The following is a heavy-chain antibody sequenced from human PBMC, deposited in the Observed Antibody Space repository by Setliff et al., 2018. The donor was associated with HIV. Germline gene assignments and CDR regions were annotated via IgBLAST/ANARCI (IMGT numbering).Heavy chain of an antibody. V-gene: IGHV4-38-2*02. Sequence: SETLSLTCTVSGDLINNHNWNWIRQHPKKGLEWIGSIWHAGNTLYNPSLKSRVSISLDTSMEEFGLQLNSVTAADTAVYYCARAVNLTFDIWSLGTMVTVSS. CDR3: ARAVNLTFDI. J-gene: IGHJ3*02. CDR1: GDLINNHN. CDR2: IWHAGNT.